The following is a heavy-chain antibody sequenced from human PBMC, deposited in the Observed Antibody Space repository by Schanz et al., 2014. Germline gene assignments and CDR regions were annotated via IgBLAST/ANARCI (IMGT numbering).Heavy chain of an antibody. D-gene: IGHD2-2*01. CDR2: ISYDGSNK. V-gene: IGHV3-30-3*01. CDR1: GFTLSSYA. CDR3: AKDSTHIDIVLVPTAIDY. J-gene: IGHJ4*02. Sequence: VQLLESGGGLVQPGGSLRLSCAAYGFTLSSYAMHWVRQAPGKGLEWVAVISYDGSNKYYADSVKGRFTISRDNSKNTLYLQMNSLRAEDTSVYYCAKDSTHIDIVLVPTAIDYWGQGTLVTVSS.